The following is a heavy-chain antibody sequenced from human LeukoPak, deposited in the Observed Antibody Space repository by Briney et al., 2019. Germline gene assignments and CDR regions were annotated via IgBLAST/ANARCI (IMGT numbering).Heavy chain of an antibody. CDR2: INPNSGGT. D-gene: IGHD1-26*01. CDR1: GYTFTGYY. Sequence: GASVKVSCKASGYTFTGYYMHWVRQAPGQGLEWMGWINPNSGGTNYAQKFQGRVTMTRDTSISTAYMELSRLRSGDTAVYYCARDSELPYYYYYGMDVWGQGTTVTVSS. CDR3: ARDSELPYYYYYGMDV. V-gene: IGHV1-2*02. J-gene: IGHJ6*02.